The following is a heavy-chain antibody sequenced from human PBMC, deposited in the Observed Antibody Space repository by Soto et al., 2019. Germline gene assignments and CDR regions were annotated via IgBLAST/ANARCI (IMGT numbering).Heavy chain of an antibody. D-gene: IGHD2-15*01. Sequence: SETLSLTCTXSGGSINTNNYYWGWVRQPPGKGLEWIGSVFYNGTTYYSPSLKSRVTISLAPSRTQFSLKLESVTAADTAVYFCARLVVVSPVANAWGQGTLVTVSS. V-gene: IGHV4-39*01. CDR2: VFYNGTT. CDR3: ARLVVVSPVANA. CDR1: GGSINTNNYY. J-gene: IGHJ5*02.